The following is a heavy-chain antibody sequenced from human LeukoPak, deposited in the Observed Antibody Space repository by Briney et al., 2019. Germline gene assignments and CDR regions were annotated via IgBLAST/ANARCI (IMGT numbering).Heavy chain of an antibody. Sequence: GGSLRLSCAASGFTFSSYSMNWVRQAPEKGLEWVSSISSSSSYIYYADSVKGRFTISRDNAKNSLYLQMNSLRAEDTAVYYCARDGGQGGPFDYWGQGTLVTVSS. V-gene: IGHV3-21*01. J-gene: IGHJ4*02. CDR2: ISSSSSYI. D-gene: IGHD3-16*01. CDR3: ARDGGQGGPFDY. CDR1: GFTFSSYS.